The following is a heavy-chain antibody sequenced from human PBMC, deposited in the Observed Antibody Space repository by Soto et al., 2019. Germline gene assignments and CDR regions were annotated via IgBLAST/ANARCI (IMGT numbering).Heavy chain of an antibody. D-gene: IGHD3-22*01. J-gene: IGHJ3*02. V-gene: IGHV3-7*01. Sequence: GGSLRLSCVASGFTFTTYWMSWVRQAPGKGLEWVANIKEDGSEKYYVDSVKDRFTISRDNAKYSLYLQMNSLGADDTAVYYCASHPLYYYDIRGGTFDMCGQGTMVTVSS. CDR2: IKEDGSEK. CDR3: ASHPLYYYDIRGGTFDM. CDR1: GFTFTTYW.